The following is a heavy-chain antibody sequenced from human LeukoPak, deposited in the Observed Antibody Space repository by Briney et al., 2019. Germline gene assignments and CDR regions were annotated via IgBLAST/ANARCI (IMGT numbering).Heavy chain of an antibody. Sequence: SETLSLTCTVSGVSISSYYWSWIRQPPGKGLEWIGYIYYSGSTNYNPSLKSRVTISVDTSKNQFSLKLSSVTAADTAVYYCARGQYQLPFDYWGQGTLVTVSS. CDR2: IYYSGST. CDR1: GVSISSYY. J-gene: IGHJ4*02. CDR3: ARGQYQLPFDY. D-gene: IGHD2-2*01. V-gene: IGHV4-59*01.